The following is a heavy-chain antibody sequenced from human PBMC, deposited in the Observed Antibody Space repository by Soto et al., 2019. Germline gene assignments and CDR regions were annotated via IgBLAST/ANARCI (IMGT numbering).Heavy chain of an antibody. V-gene: IGHV3-74*01. J-gene: IGHJ6*03. Sequence: GGSLRLSCAASGFTFSSYWMHWVRQAPGKGLVWVSRINSDGSSTSYADSVKGRFTISRDNAKNTLYLQMNSLRAEDTAVYYCARGAPLRFLPDMDVWGKGTTVTVSS. CDR1: GFTFSSYW. D-gene: IGHD3-3*01. CDR2: INSDGSST. CDR3: ARGAPLRFLPDMDV.